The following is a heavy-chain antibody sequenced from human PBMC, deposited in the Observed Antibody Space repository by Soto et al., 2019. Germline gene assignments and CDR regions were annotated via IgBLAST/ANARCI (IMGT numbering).Heavy chain of an antibody. CDR1: GFTFSSYW. CDR2: MNQHGSDI. J-gene: IGHJ4*02. CDR3: ATDTYCPATCYRGHGN. D-gene: IGHD2-8*02. Sequence: EVQLVESGGDLVQPGGSLRLSCAASGFTFSSYWMAWVRQSPGKGLEWVASMNQHGSDIQYVDSVRGRFTISRDNSRNLLYRQMKTLRVEDTAMYYCATDTYCPATCYRGHGNWGQGTLVTVSS. V-gene: IGHV3-7*03.